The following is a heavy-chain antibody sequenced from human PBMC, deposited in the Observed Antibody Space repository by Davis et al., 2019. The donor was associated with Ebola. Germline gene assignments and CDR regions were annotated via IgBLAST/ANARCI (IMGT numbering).Heavy chain of an antibody. V-gene: IGHV3-53*04. J-gene: IGHJ4*02. CDR1: GFIVSSNY. CDR3: ARDRGSDWYFDL. Sequence: GESLKISCAASGFIVSSNYMSWVRQAPGKGLEWVSVIYSGGTTNYADSVKGRFTISRHNSKNTLYLQINSLRAEDTAVYYCARDRGSDWYFDLWGQGTLVTVSS. D-gene: IGHD3-9*01. CDR2: IYSGGTT.